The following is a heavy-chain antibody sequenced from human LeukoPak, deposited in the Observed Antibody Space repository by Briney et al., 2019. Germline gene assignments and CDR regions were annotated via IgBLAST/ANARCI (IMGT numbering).Heavy chain of an antibody. CDR2: ISYDGSNK. CDR1: RFTFSTYG. V-gene: IGHV3-30*18. CDR3: AKDLSPLVWFVSGSDAFDI. D-gene: IGHD3-10*01. J-gene: IGHJ3*02. Sequence: PGGSLRLSCAASRFTFSTYGMYWVRQAPGKGLEWVAVISYDGSNKYYADSVKGRFTISRDNSTNTLYLQMNSLRVEDTAVYYCAKDLSPLVWFVSGSDAFDIWGQGTMVTVSS.